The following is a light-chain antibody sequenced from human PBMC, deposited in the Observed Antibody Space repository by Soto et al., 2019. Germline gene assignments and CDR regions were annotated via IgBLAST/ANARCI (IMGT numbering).Light chain of an antibody. V-gene: IGKV1-9*01. Sequence: DIQLTQSPSFLSASVGDRVTITCRASQGISSYLAWYQQKPGKAPKLLIYAASTLQSGVPSRFSGSGSGTEFTLTISSLQPEDFATYYCQQLNSYPSETFGPGTKVDIK. CDR1: QGISSY. J-gene: IGKJ3*01. CDR3: QQLNSYPSET. CDR2: AAS.